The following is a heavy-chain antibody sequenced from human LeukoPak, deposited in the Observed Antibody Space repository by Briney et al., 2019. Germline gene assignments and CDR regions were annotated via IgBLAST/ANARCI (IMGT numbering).Heavy chain of an antibody. J-gene: IGHJ3*02. Sequence: GESLKISCKGSGYSYNSYWIGWVRQMPGKGLEWMGIIYLADSDARYSPSFQGQVSFSADRSINTAYLQWSSLRASDTAMYYCASPSRNRDDAFDIWGQGTMVTVSS. D-gene: IGHD1-14*01. CDR3: ASPSRNRDDAFDI. CDR1: GYSYNSYW. CDR2: IYLADSDA. V-gene: IGHV5-51*01.